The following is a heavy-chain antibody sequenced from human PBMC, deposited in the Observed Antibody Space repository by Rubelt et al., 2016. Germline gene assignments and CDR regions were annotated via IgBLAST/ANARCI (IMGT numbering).Heavy chain of an antibody. V-gene: IGHV1-18*01. Sequence: QVQLVQSGAEVKRPGASVKVSCKASGYTFTSYGISWVRQAPGQGLEWMGWISAYNGNTNYAQKLQSGATMPTDTPTVTAYKELMSPRSAYTAVYYCARVFSSTCVGWLDPWGQGTLVTVSS. J-gene: IGHJ5*02. CDR2: ISAYNGNT. CDR3: ARVFSSTCVGWLDP. D-gene: IGHD2/OR15-2a*01. CDR1: GYTFTSYG.